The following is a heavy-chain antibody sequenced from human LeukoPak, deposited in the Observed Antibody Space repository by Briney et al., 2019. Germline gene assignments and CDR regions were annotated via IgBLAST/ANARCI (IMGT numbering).Heavy chain of an antibody. D-gene: IGHD1-1*01. CDR3: VRVKGTYFDY. CDR1: GFPLSSYS. Sequence: SGGSLRLSCEASGFPLSSYSINWVRQAPGKGLEWVSCISASGGNIYYLDSVKGRFTVSRDNARKSLFLQMNNARVEDTAFYYCVRVKGTYFDYWGQGALVTVSS. CDR2: ISASGGNI. V-gene: IGHV3-48*01. J-gene: IGHJ4*02.